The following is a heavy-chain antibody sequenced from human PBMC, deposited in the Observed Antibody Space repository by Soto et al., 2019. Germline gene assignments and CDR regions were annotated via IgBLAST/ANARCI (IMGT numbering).Heavy chain of an antibody. Sequence: QVQLVQSAGEVKKPGASAIVSCQASGYTFRNYIIAWLRQAPGQGLEWMGWISPYNGNTNYARQFRGRVTLTTVTSTSAGYLELRNLGSDDAATYYCARYCAGNACYSRYYYAMDVWGQGTTVSVSS. CDR3: ARYCAGNACYSRYYYAMDV. CDR1: GYTFRNYI. CDR2: ISPYNGNT. J-gene: IGHJ6*02. V-gene: IGHV1-18*01. D-gene: IGHD2-21*02.